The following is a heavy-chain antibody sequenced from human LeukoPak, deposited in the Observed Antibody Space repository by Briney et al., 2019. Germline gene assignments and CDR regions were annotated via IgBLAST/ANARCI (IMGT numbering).Heavy chain of an antibody. J-gene: IGHJ4*02. Sequence: SETLSLTCTVSGGSISSYYWSWIRQPPGKGLEWIGYICYSGSTNYNPSLKSRVTISVDTSKNQFSLKLSSVTAADTAVYYCAREYGGNSGIDYWGQGTLVTVSS. D-gene: IGHD4-23*01. V-gene: IGHV4-59*01. CDR2: ICYSGST. CDR1: GGSISSYY. CDR3: AREYGGNSGIDY.